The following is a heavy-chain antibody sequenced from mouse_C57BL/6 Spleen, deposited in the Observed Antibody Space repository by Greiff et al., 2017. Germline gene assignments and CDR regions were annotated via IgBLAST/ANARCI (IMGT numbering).Heavy chain of an antibody. CDR2: IYPRDGST. CDR3: ANDGYYPFAY. Sequence: LVESGPELVKPGASVKLSCKASGYTFTSYDINWVKQRPGQGLEWIGWIYPRDGSTKSNEKFKGKATLTVDTSSSTAYMELHSLTPEDSAVYCCANDGYYPFAYGGQGSLVTVSA. J-gene: IGHJ3*01. V-gene: IGHV1-85*01. D-gene: IGHD2-3*01. CDR1: GYTFTSYD.